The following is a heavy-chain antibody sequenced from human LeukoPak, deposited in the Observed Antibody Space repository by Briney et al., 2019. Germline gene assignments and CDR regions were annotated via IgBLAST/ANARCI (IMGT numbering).Heavy chain of an antibody. CDR2: IEPDGTTK. D-gene: IGHD6-13*01. J-gene: IGHJ4*02. V-gene: IGHV3-7*03. CDR1: GFPFSSYS. CDR3: ARSIPYGTTWYGRSDY. Sequence: GGSLRLSCAASGFPFSSYSMTWVRQAPGKGLEWVANIEPDGTTKFYVDSVKGRFTISRDNALNSLYLQMNSLRAEDTAIYYCARSIPYGTTWYGRSDYWGQGTLVTVSS.